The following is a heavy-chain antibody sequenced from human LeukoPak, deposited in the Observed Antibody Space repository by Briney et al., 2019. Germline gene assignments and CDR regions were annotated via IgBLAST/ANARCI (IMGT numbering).Heavy chain of an antibody. CDR2: ISGSGGST. CDR1: GFTFSSYG. CDR3: AKQGGLLWFGDYFDY. V-gene: IGHV3-23*01. Sequence: GGSLRLSCAASGFTFSSYGMSWVRQAPGKGLEWVSAISGSGGSTYYADSVKGRFTISRDNSKNTLYLQVNSLRAEDTAVYYCAKQGGLLWFGDYFDYWGQGTLVTVSS. D-gene: IGHD3-10*01. J-gene: IGHJ4*02.